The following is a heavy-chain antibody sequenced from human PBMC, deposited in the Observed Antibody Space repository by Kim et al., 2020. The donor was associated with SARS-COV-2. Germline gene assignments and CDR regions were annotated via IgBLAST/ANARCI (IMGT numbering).Heavy chain of an antibody. Sequence: ASVKVSCKASGYTFTAYYMHWVRQAPGQGLEWMGRLNPNSGGTNYAQKFQGRVTMTRDTSISTAYMELSRLRSDDTAVYYCARDIAAEDYYYGMDVWGQG. D-gene: IGHD6-13*01. J-gene: IGHJ6*02. CDR1: GYTFTAYY. CDR3: ARDIAAEDYYYGMDV. CDR2: LNPNSGGT. V-gene: IGHV1-2*06.